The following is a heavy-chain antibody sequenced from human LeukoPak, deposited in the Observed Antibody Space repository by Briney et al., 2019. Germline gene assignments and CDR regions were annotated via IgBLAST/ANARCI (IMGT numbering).Heavy chain of an antibody. D-gene: IGHD5/OR15-5a*01. V-gene: IGHV1-2*02. Sequence: GASVKVSCKASGYTFTGYYMHWVRQAPGQGLEWMGWINPNTGGTNYAQKFQGRVTMTRDTSISTAYMELRRLRSDDTAVYYCAREAMDSSVYADYWGQGTLVTVSS. CDR1: GYTFTGYY. CDR2: INPNTGGT. CDR3: AREAMDSSVYADY. J-gene: IGHJ4*02.